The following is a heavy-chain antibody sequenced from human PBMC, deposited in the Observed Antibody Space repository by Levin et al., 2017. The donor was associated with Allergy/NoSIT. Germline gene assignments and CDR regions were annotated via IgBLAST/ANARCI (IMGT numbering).Heavy chain of an antibody. Sequence: SCAASGFILNGYSVNWVRLAPGKGLEWVSSISGSSNYVYYADSVKGRFTISRDNAENSLFLQMNSLRAEDTALYFCARSGTAMSDTYNWFDPWGQGTLVTVSS. D-gene: IGHD5-18*01. J-gene: IGHJ5*02. V-gene: IGHV3-21*01. CDR2: ISGSSNYV. CDR3: ARSGTAMSDTYNWFDP. CDR1: GFILNGYS.